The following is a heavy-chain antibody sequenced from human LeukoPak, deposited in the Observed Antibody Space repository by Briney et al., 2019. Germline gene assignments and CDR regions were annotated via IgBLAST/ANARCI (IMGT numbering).Heavy chain of an antibody. Sequence: GGSLRLSCAASGFTFDDYAMHWVRQAPGKGLEWVSAISGSGGSTYYADSVKGRFTISRDNSKNTLYLQMNSLRAEDTAVYYCAKDYYGDYIFDYWGQGTLVTVSS. D-gene: IGHD4-17*01. J-gene: IGHJ4*02. CDR1: GFTFDDYA. V-gene: IGHV3-23*01. CDR3: AKDYYGDYIFDY. CDR2: ISGSGGST.